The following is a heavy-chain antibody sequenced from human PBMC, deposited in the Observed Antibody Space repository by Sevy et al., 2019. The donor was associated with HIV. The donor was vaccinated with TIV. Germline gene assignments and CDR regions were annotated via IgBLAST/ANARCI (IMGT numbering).Heavy chain of an antibody. CDR2: IKEDGSEK. D-gene: IGHD2-15*01. Sequence: GGSLRLSCAASGFPFSNFWMTWVRQAPGKGLEWVANIKEDGSEKDYVDSVKGRFTISRDNAKNSLYLQMSSLRAEDTASYYCARAHTIFGGGSCYPGWFDPWGQGTLVTVSS. J-gene: IGHJ5*02. CDR3: ARAHTIFGGGSCYPGWFDP. CDR1: GFPFSNFW. V-gene: IGHV3-7*01.